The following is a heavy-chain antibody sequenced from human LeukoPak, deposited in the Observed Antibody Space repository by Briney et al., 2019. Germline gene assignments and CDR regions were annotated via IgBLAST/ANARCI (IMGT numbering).Heavy chain of an antibody. CDR1: GFTFSSYS. CDR2: ISSSSSYI. CDR3: ARDKVGTGPTRLDY. V-gene: IGHV3-21*01. J-gene: IGHJ4*02. Sequence: GGSLRLSCAASGFTFSSYSMNWVRQAPGKGLEWVSSISSSSSYIYYADSVKGRFTISRDNAKNSLYLQMNSLRAEDTAVYYCARDKVGTGPTRLDYWGQGALVTVSS. D-gene: IGHD1-26*01.